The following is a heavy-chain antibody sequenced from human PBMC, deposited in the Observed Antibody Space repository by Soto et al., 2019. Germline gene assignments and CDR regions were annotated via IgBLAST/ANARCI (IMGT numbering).Heavy chain of an antibody. V-gene: IGHV5-51*01. D-gene: IGHD3-10*01. CDR2: IYPGDSDT. J-gene: IGHJ4*02. CDR1: GYTFSTYW. CDR3: ARLVGYYYGSGSYGADY. Sequence: GESLKISCKGSGYTFSTYWIGWVRQTPGKGLEWVGTIYPGDSDTAYSPSFRGQVTISVDKSISTAYLQWSGLEASDTAMYYCARLVGYYYGSGSYGADYWGQGTLVTVSS.